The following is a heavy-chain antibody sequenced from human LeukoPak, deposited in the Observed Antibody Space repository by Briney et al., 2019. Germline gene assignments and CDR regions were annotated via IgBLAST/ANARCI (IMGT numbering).Heavy chain of an antibody. V-gene: IGHV3-23*01. J-gene: IGHJ6*03. CDR3: AKDGRRAVTNYYYYYMDV. CDR2: ISGSGGST. CDR1: GFTFGSYA. Sequence: GGSLRLSCAASGFTFGSYAVSWVRQAPGKGLEWVSAISGSGGSTYYADSVKGRFTISRDNSKNTLYLQMNSLRAEDTAVYYCAKDGRRAVTNYYYYYMDVWGKGTTVTVSS. D-gene: IGHD4-17*01.